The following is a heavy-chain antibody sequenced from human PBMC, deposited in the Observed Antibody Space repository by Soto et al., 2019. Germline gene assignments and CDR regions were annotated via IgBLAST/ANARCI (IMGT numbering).Heavy chain of an antibody. Sequence: GASLRLSCAASGFTFSNAWMNWVRQAPGKGLEWVGRIKSKTDGGTTDYAAPVKGRFTISRDDSKNALYLQTNSLKTEDTAVYYCTYYSNQPFTLSASRWGQGITVTVSS. CDR3: TYYSNQPFTLSASR. J-gene: IGHJ6*02. CDR2: IKSKTDGGTT. V-gene: IGHV3-15*07. D-gene: IGHD4-4*01. CDR1: GFTFSNAW.